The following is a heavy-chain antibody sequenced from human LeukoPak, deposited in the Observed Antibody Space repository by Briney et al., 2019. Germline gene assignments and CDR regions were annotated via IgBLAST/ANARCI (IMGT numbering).Heavy chain of an antibody. CDR3: ARHPIVVVPAAITI. D-gene: IGHD2-2*01. Sequence: SSVKVSCKASGGTFSSYAISWVRQAPGQGLEWMGRIIPIFGTANYAQKFQGRVTITTDESTSTAYMELSSLTSEDTAVYSCARHPIVVVPAAITIWGPGTLVTVSS. CDR2: IIPIFGTA. CDR1: GGTFSSYA. J-gene: IGHJ4*02. V-gene: IGHV1-69*05.